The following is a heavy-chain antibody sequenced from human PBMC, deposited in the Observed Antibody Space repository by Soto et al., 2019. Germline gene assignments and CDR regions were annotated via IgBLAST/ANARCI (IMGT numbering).Heavy chain of an antibody. CDR2: ISAYNGNT. CDR1: GYTFTSYG. CDR3: AREGQLADWFDP. D-gene: IGHD6-6*01. Sequence: ASVNVSCKASGYTFTSYGISWVRQAPGQGLEWMGWISAYNGNTNYAQKLQGRVTMTTDTSTSTACMELRSLRSDDTAVYYCAREGQLADWFDPWGQGTLVTVSS. J-gene: IGHJ5*02. V-gene: IGHV1-18*01.